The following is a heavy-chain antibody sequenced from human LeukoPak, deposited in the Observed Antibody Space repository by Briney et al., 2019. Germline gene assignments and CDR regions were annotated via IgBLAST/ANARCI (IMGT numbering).Heavy chain of an antibody. Sequence: ASVKVSCKASGYTFTSYYMHWVRQAPGQGLAWMGIINPSGGSTSYAQKFQGRVTMTRDTSTSTVYMELSSLRSEDTAVYYCARDQDYVWGSYRGEYYFDYWGQGTLVTVSS. D-gene: IGHD3-16*02. J-gene: IGHJ4*02. CDR1: GYTFTSYY. CDR2: INPSGGST. CDR3: ARDQDYVWGSYRGEYYFDY. V-gene: IGHV1-46*01.